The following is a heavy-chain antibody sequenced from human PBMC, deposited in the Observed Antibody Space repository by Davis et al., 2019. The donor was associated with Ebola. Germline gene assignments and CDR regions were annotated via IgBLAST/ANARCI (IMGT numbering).Heavy chain of an antibody. CDR1: GFTFTNYA. CDR2: ISGSGGST. V-gene: IGHV3-23*01. CDR3: AKPGIAAPN. Sequence: GESLKISCAASGFTFTNYAMNWVRQAPGKGLEWVSAISGSGGSTYYADSMKGRFTISRDNSKNTLYLQMNSLRTEDTAVYYCAKPGIAAPNWGQGTLVTVSS. J-gene: IGHJ4*02. D-gene: IGHD6-6*01.